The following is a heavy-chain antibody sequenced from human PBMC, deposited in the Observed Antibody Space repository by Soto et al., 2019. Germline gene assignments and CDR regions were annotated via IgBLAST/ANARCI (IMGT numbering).Heavy chain of an antibody. V-gene: IGHV1-3*01. CDR1: GYTFTSYA. D-gene: IGHD6-19*01. Sequence: ASVKVSCKASGYTFTSYAMHWVRQAPGERLEWMGWINAGNGNTKYSQKFQGRVTITRDTSASTAYMELSSLRSEDTAVYYCARRGQQWLVNYYYYYGMDVWGQGTTVTV. CDR3: ARRGQQWLVNYYYYYGMDV. J-gene: IGHJ6*02. CDR2: INAGNGNT.